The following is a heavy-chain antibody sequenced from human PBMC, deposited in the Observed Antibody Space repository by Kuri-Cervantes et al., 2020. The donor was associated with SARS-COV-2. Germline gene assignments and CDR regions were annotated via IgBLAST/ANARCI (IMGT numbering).Heavy chain of an antibody. D-gene: IGHD6-25*01. Sequence: GGSLRLSCAVSGESFRASYWSWIRQSPGKGLEWVGRIRNKGDSYTTEYAASVKGRFSISRDDSTISLFLKINSLQTEDTAVDYCARDLRSSAAYFDYWGQGTLVTVSS. V-gene: IGHV3-72*01. J-gene: IGHJ4*02. CDR2: IRNKGDSYTT. CDR3: ARDLRSSAAYFDY. CDR1: GESFRASY.